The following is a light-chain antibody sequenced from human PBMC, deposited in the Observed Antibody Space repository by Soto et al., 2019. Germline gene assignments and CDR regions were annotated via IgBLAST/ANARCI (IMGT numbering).Light chain of an antibody. V-gene: IGKV3D-20*02. CDR2: DTS. CDR1: QSVSSSY. J-gene: IGKJ5*01. Sequence: EIVFTQSPCTLSLSPGERATLSCRASQSVSSSYLAWYQQKPGQAPRLLIYDTSTRATGVPTRFSGSRSGTDFTLTISSLEPDDFAVYYCQQRSSWPRITFGQGTRLEIK. CDR3: QQRSSWPRIT.